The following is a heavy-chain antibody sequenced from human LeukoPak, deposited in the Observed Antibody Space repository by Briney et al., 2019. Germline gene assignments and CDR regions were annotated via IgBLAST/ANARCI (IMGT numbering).Heavy chain of an antibody. J-gene: IGHJ6*02. V-gene: IGHV2-70*11. CDR1: GLSLSSSGVS. D-gene: IGHD3-16*01. CDR3: ARILSREGFGGSYYFYGMDV. CDR2: IDWDDDK. Sequence: SGPALVKPTETLTLTCTFSGLSLSSSGVSVSWVRQPPGKALEWLARIDWDDDKYYTTSLRSRLTISKDTAKNQVVLTVTNLDPVDTATYYCARILSREGFGGSYYFYGMDVWGQGTTVTVSS.